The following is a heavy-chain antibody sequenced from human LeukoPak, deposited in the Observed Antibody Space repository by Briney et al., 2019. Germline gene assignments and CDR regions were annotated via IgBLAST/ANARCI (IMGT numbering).Heavy chain of an antibody. Sequence: GGTLRLSCAASGFTFSSYGMSWVRQAPGKGLEWVSAISGSGGSTYYADSVKGRFTISRDNSKNTLYLQMNSLRAEDTAVYYCAKGSRFRILTGNVPSFDYWGQGTLVTVSS. CDR1: GFTFSSYG. J-gene: IGHJ4*02. D-gene: IGHD3-9*01. V-gene: IGHV3-23*01. CDR2: ISGSGGST. CDR3: AKGSRFRILTGNVPSFDY.